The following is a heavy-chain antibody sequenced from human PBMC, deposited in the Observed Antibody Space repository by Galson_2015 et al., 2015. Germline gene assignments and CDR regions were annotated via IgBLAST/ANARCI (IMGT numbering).Heavy chain of an antibody. CDR1: GFSFSSDW. D-gene: IGHD1-26*01. Sequence: GSLRLSCAASGFSFSSDWMAWVRQTPRKGLEWVANIKPDGSDVHYGDSVRGRFTISRDNAKNSVYLQMNSLRAEDTAVYYCTRDRGWASDYWGQGTLVTVSS. J-gene: IGHJ4*02. CDR3: TRDRGWASDY. CDR2: IKPDGSDV. V-gene: IGHV3-7*03.